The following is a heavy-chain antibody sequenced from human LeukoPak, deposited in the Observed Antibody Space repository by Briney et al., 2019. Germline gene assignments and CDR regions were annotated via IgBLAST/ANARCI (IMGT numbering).Heavy chain of an antibody. CDR2: INWNGGST. Sequence: GGSLRLSCAASGFTFTSYTMNWVRQAPGKGLEWVSGINWNGGSTGYADSVKGRFTISRDNAKNSLYLQMNSLRAEDTALYYCARGWELLPDYWGQGTLVTVSS. J-gene: IGHJ4*02. V-gene: IGHV3-20*04. D-gene: IGHD1-26*01. CDR3: ARGWELLPDY. CDR1: GFTFTSYT.